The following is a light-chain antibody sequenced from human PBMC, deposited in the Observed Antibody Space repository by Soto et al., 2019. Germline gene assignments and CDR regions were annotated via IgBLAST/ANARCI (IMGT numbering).Light chain of an antibody. CDR2: KAS. Sequence: DIQMTQSPSTLSGSVGDRVTITCRASQTISSWLAWYQQKPGKAPKLLIYKASTLKSGVPSRFSGSGSGTEFNLTSSSLQPDDFATYYCQHYNSYSEACGQGTKVDIK. J-gene: IGKJ1*01. V-gene: IGKV1-5*03. CDR1: QTISSW. CDR3: QHYNSYSEA.